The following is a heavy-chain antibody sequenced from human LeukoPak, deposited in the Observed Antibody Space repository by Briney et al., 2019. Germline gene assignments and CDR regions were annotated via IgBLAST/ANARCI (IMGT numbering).Heavy chain of an antibody. CDR1: GGSISSGGYY. D-gene: IGHD6-19*01. J-gene: IGHJ4*02. CDR2: IYYSGST. Sequence: SETLSLTCTVSGGSISSGGYYWSWIRQHPGKGLEWIGYIYYSGSTYYNPSLKSRVTISVDTSKNQFSLKLSSVTAADTAVYYCARDRGGWGYYFDYWGQGTLVTVSS. CDR3: ARDRGGWGYYFDY. V-gene: IGHV4-31*03.